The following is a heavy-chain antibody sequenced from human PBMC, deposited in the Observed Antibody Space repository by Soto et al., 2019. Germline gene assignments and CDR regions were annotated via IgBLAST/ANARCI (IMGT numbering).Heavy chain of an antibody. Sequence: SETLSLTCAVSDGSFTDSYWSWIRQPPGKGLEWIGEINHGGHTNYNPSLKGRVTISVDASKTQFSLNLTSLTAADTAVYYCAKEVVAGTNWFDPWGQGTLVTVSS. CDR3: AKEVVAGTNWFDP. CDR2: INHGGHT. CDR1: DGSFTDSY. J-gene: IGHJ5*02. V-gene: IGHV4-34*01. D-gene: IGHD2-15*01.